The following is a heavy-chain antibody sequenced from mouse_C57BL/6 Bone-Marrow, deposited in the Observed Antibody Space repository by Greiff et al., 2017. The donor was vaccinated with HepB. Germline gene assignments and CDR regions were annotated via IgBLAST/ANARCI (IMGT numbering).Heavy chain of an antibody. V-gene: IGHV2-2*01. Sequence: VKLVESGPGLVQPSQSLSITCTVSGFSLTSYGVHWVRQSPGKGLEWLGVIWSGGSTDYNAAFISRLSISKDNSKSQVFFKMNSLQADDTAIYYCARRDGSYWYFDVWGTGTTVTVSS. D-gene: IGHD1-1*01. CDR2: IWSGGST. CDR3: ARRDGSYWYFDV. J-gene: IGHJ1*03. CDR1: GFSLTSYG.